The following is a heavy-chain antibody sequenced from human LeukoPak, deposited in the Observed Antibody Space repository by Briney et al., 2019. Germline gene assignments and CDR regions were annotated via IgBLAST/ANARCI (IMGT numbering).Heavy chain of an antibody. Sequence: EASVKVSCKASGYAFTSYYMHWVRQAPGQGREWMGIIHLSDGTTSYAQKFQGRDTMTRDTSTSTVYMELTSLRSEDTAVYYCARSASGWHYFDYWGQGTLVTVSS. D-gene: IGHD6-19*01. V-gene: IGHV1-46*01. CDR3: ARSASGWHYFDY. J-gene: IGHJ4*02. CDR1: GYAFTSYY. CDR2: IHLSDGTT.